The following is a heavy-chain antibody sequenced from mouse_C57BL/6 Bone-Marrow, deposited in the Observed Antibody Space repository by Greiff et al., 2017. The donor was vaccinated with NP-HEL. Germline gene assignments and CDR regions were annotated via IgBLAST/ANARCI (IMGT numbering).Heavy chain of an antibody. V-gene: IGHV1-52*01. CDR2: IDPSDSET. CDR3: ASNYYGSSPAWFAY. CDR1: GYTFTSYW. J-gene: IGHJ3*01. Sequence: QVQLQQPGAELVRPGSSVKLSCKASGYTFTSYWMHWVKQRPIQGLEWIGNIDPSDSETHYNQKFKDKATLTVDKSSSTAYMQLSSLTSDDSAVYYCASNYYGSSPAWFAYWCQGTLVTVSA. D-gene: IGHD1-1*01.